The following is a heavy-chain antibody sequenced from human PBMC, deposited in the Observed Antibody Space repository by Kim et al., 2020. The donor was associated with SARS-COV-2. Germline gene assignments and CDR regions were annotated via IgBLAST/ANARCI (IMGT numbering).Heavy chain of an antibody. J-gene: IGHJ5*02. CDR1: GYTFTSYA. CDR2: INTNTGNP. Sequence: ASVKVSCKASGYTFTSYAMNWVRQAPGQGLEWMGWINTNTGNPTYAQGFTGRFVFSWDTSVSTAYLQISSLKAEDTAVYYCARCRFSYGPNWFDPWGQGTLVTVSS. D-gene: IGHD5-18*01. V-gene: IGHV7-4-1*02. CDR3: ARCRFSYGPNWFDP.